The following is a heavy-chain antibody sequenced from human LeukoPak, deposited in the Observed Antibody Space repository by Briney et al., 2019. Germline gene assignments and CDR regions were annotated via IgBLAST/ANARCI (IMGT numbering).Heavy chain of an antibody. CDR3: AREEWLRHHFDY. V-gene: IGHV1-2*02. Sequence: ASVKVSCKASGHTFTGYYMHWVRQAPGQGLEWMGWINPNSGGTNYAQKFQGRVTMTRDTSISTAYMELSRLRSDDTAVYYCAREEWLRHHFDYWGQGTLVTVSS. CDR2: INPNSGGT. J-gene: IGHJ4*02. CDR1: GHTFTGYY. D-gene: IGHD6-19*01.